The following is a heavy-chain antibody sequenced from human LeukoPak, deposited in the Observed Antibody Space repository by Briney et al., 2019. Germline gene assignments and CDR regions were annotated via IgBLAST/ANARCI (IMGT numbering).Heavy chain of an antibody. CDR3: ARDFYPYYFGSGTLRGYDP. J-gene: IGHJ5*02. D-gene: IGHD3-10*01. V-gene: IGHV1-18*01. Sequence: ASVKVSCKASGYTFTSSGISWLRQAPGQGLEWMGWISAYSDNTNYAQKLQGRVTMTTDTSTSTAYMELRSLRSDDTAVYYCARDFYPYYFGSGTLRGYDPWGQGTLVTVSS. CDR2: ISAYSDNT. CDR1: GYTFTSSG.